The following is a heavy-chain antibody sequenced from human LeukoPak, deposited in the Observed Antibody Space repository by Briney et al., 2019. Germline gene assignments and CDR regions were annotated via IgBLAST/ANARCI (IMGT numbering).Heavy chain of an antibody. CDR3: AKGHRYCTSGNCNSAVDY. CDR1: GLTFSSYS. V-gene: IGHV3-23*01. CDR2: IGGGGGST. D-gene: IGHD2-15*01. Sequence: GGSLRLSCAASGLTFSSYSMSWVRQAPGKGLEWVSTIGGGGGSTDYTDSVKGRFTISRDNSKNTLYLQMNSLGAEDTAVYYCAKGHRYCTSGNCNSAVDYWGQGTLVTVSS. J-gene: IGHJ4*02.